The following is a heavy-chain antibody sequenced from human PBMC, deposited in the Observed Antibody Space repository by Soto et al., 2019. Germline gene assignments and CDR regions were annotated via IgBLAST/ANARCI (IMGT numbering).Heavy chain of an antibody. CDR3: ARIVSYDYGDYGSNWEFDY. V-gene: IGHV4-61*01. CDR1: GGSVSSGSYY. CDR2: IYYSGST. Sequence: PSETLSLTCTVSGGSVSSGSYYWSWIRQPPGKGLEWIGYIYYSGSTDYNPSLKSRVTISVDTSKNQFSLKLSSVTAADTAVYSCARIVSYDYGDYGSNWEFDYWGQGTLVTVSS. D-gene: IGHD4-17*01. J-gene: IGHJ4*02.